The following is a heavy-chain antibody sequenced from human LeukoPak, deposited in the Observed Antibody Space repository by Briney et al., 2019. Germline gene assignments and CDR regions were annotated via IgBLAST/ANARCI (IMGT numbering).Heavy chain of an antibody. D-gene: IGHD3-3*01. Sequence: SETLSLTCAVSGGSISSGGYSWRWIRQPPGKGLEWIGYIYHSGSTYYNPSLKSRVTISVDRSKNQFSLKLSSVTAADTAVYYCARVLEWFAFDIWGQGTMVTVSS. CDR2: IYHSGST. CDR1: GGSISSGGYS. CDR3: ARVLEWFAFDI. J-gene: IGHJ3*02. V-gene: IGHV4-30-2*01.